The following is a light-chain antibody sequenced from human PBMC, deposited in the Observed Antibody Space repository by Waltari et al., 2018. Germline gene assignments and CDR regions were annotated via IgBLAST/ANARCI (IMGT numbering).Light chain of an antibody. CDR2: WAS. V-gene: IGKV4-1*01. CDR1: QTVLYSTKNKNY. J-gene: IGKJ1*01. Sequence: DIVMTQSLDSLAVSLGERATLNCKSSQTVLYSTKNKNYLTWHQQKPGQPPKLPIYWASTRASGVPDRFTGRGSGTDFTLTISSLQAEDVAVYYCQQFYTTPWTFGQGTRVEIK. CDR3: QQFYTTPWT.